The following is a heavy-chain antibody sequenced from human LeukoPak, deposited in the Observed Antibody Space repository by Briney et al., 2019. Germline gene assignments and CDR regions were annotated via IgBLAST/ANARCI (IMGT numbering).Heavy chain of an antibody. CDR3: AKDPRLSYDILTGYLPGDY. J-gene: IGHJ4*02. CDR2: ISGSGGST. CDR1: GFTFSSYA. Sequence: KAGGSLRLSCAASGFTFSSYAMSWVRQAPGKGLEWVSAISGSGGSTYYVDSVKGRFTISRDNSKNTLYLQMNSLRAEDTAVYYCAKDPRLSYDILTGYLPGDYWGQGTLVTVSS. V-gene: IGHV3-23*01. D-gene: IGHD3-9*01.